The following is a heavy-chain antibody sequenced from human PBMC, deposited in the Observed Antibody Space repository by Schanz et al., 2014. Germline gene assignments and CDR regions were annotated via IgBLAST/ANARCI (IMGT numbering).Heavy chain of an antibody. CDR3: ARGPTLYSGHDYVDY. D-gene: IGHD5-12*01. Sequence: EVQLLASGGGLVQPGGSLRLTCLTSGFTFTDHAMSWVRQAPGKGLEWVSTISNGGGGYISYADFVKGRFTISRHNSENTLFLQMNSLRPEDTAVYYCARGPTLYSGHDYVDYWGQGTLVTVSS. J-gene: IGHJ4*02. V-gene: IGHV3-23*01. CDR2: ISNGGGGYI. CDR1: GFTFTDHA.